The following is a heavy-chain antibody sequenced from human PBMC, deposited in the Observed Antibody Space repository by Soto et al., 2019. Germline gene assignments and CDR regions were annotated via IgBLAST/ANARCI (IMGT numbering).Heavy chain of an antibody. CDR2: IKGDGSEG. D-gene: IGHD1-26*01. Sequence: EVQLVESGGGLVQPGESLRLSCAASGFSFSSYWMSWVRQAPGQGLEWVANIKGDGSEGNYVDSLTGRFTVSRDNARNNLFVPMDSPRAVTTAVYYCATRSISGLNMRAFDICGRGRMGSASS. J-gene: IGHJ3*02. CDR3: ATRSISGLNMRAFDI. CDR1: GFSFSSYW. V-gene: IGHV3-7*03.